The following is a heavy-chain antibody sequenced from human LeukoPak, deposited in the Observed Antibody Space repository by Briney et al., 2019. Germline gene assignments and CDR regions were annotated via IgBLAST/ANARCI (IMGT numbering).Heavy chain of an antibody. CDR1: GFTFSSYT. V-gene: IGHV3-21*01. Sequence: GSLRLSCAASGFTFSSYTMNWVRQAPGKGLEWVSSITSSSIYTYYADSVKGRFTISRDNAKNSLYLEMNSLRAEDTAVYYCARSRYDSSGYYGIIGDWGQGTLVTVSS. D-gene: IGHD3-22*01. CDR2: ITSSSIYT. CDR3: ARSRYDSSGYYGIIGD. J-gene: IGHJ4*02.